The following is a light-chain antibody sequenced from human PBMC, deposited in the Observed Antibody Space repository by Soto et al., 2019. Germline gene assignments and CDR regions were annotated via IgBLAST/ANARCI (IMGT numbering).Light chain of an antibody. CDR1: QGIRNY. V-gene: IGKV1-9*01. CDR2: IAS. CDR3: QRGYSYPET. J-gene: IGKJ5*01. Sequence: DIQLTQSPSFLSASVGDRVTITCRASQGIRNYLAWYQQKPGRAPKLLIYIASTLQSGVPSRFNRSYSGTGFQLTISSLEPEEFSTYYCQRGYSYPETLGQGTRVEIK.